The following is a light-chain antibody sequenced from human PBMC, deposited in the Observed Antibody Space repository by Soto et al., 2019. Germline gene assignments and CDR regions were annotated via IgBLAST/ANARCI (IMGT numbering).Light chain of an antibody. V-gene: IGLV2-14*01. CDR2: EVS. Sequence: QSALTQPASVSGSPGQSITISCTGTSSDVGGYNYVSWYQQHPGKAPKLMIYEVSNRPSGVSNRFSCSKSGNTASLTMSGLQAEDEADYYCSSYTSSSTLVFGTGTKLTVL. CDR3: SSYTSSSTLV. J-gene: IGLJ1*01. CDR1: SSDVGGYNY.